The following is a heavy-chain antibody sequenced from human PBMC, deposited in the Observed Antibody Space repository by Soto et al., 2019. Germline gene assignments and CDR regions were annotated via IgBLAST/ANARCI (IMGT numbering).Heavy chain of an antibody. Sequence: VQLVESGGGMVQPGGSLRPSGAASGFIFGTYSMNWVGRAPGKGLGGVPYISTSTRTINYADSVKGRFTISRDNAKNSLYLQMNSLRDEDTAVYFCARDGRARSAYSSDYYYFSGMDVWGQGTTVTVSS. CDR2: ISTSTRTI. J-gene: IGHJ6*02. V-gene: IGHV3-48*02. CDR3: ARDGRARSAYSSDYYYFSGMDV. D-gene: IGHD3-3*01. CDR1: GFIFGTYS.